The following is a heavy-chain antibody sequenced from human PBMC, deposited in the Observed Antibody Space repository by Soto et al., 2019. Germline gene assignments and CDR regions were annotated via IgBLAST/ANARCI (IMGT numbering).Heavy chain of an antibody. CDR2: INAGNGNT. V-gene: IGHV1-3*01. CDR3: ARDLGYSSSSFYYYGMDV. D-gene: IGHD6-6*01. CDR1: GYTFTSYA. Sequence: VASVKVSCKASGYTFTSYAMHWVRQAPGQRLEWMGWINAGNGNTKYSQKFQGRVTITRDTSASTAYMELSSLRSEDTAVYYCARDLGYSSSSFYYYGMDVWGQGTTVTVSS. J-gene: IGHJ6*02.